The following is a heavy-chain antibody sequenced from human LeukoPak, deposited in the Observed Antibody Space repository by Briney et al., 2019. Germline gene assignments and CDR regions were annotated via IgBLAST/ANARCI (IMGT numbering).Heavy chain of an antibody. CDR2: INAGNGNT. D-gene: IGHD4-11*01. CDR1: GYTFSGFY. CDR3: ARGGYSNELDY. J-gene: IGHJ4*02. Sequence: ASVKVSCKASGYTFSGFYIHWVRQAPGQRLEWMGWINAGNGNTKYSQEFQGRVTITRDTSASTAYMELSSLRSEDMAVYYCARGGYSNELDYWGQGTLVTVSS. V-gene: IGHV1-3*03.